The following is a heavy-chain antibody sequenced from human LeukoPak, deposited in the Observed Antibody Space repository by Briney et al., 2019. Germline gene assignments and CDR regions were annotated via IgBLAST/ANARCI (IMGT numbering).Heavy chain of an antibody. J-gene: IGHJ3*02. D-gene: IGHD6-19*01. CDR3: ASSLRYGSGLAAFDI. Sequence: ASVKVSCKGSGYTFTSYGISWVRQAPGQGLEWMGWISAYNGNTNYAQKLQGRVTMTTDTSTSTAYMELRSLRSDDTAVYYCASSLRYGSGLAAFDIWGQGTMVTVSS. CDR1: GYTFTSYG. CDR2: ISAYNGNT. V-gene: IGHV1-18*01.